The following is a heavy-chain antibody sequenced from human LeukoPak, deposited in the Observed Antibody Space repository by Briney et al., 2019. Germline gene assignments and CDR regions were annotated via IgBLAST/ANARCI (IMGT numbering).Heavy chain of an antibody. D-gene: IGHD2-2*01. Sequence: GGSLRLSCAASGFTFSHYEMNWVRQAPGKGLEWVSYISGGGSTIYYADSVKGRFTLSRDNAKNSLYLQMNSLRAEDTAVYYCAREADIVVVPAAEGLDYWGQGTLVTVSS. CDR3: AREADIVVVPAAEGLDY. V-gene: IGHV3-48*03. CDR2: ISGGGSTI. CDR1: GFTFSHYE. J-gene: IGHJ4*02.